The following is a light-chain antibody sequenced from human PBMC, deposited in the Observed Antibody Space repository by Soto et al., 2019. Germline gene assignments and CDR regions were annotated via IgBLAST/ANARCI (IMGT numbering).Light chain of an antibody. V-gene: IGLV2-14*01. Sequence: QSALTQPASVSGSPGQSITISCTGTSSDVGGYNYVSWYQQHPGKAPKLMIYDVSHRPSGVSNRFSGSKSGNTASLTISGLQAEDEADYYCSSYTSSTVVFGGGTKVTVL. CDR1: SSDVGGYNY. J-gene: IGLJ2*01. CDR2: DVS. CDR3: SSYTSSTVV.